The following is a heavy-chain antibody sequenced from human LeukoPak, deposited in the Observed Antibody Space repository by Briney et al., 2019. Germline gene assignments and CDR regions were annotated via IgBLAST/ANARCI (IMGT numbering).Heavy chain of an antibody. CDR3: AKAAVYSSSWTPFDD. D-gene: IGHD6-13*01. Sequence: GGSLRLSCAASGFTFSDYWMHWVRQAPGKGLEWVALMSADGSSIYYADSVRGRFTISRDNSKNTLYLQMNSLRAEDTAVYYCAKAAVYSSSWTPFDDWGQGTLVTVSS. CDR1: GFTFSDYW. J-gene: IGHJ4*02. CDR2: MSADGSSI. V-gene: IGHV3-30*18.